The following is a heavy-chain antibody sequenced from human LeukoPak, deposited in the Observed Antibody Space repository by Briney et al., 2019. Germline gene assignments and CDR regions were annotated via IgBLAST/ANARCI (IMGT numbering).Heavy chain of an antibody. Sequence: SETLSLTCTVSGGSISSYYWNWIRQPAGKGLEWIGRIYTSGSSNCNPSLKSRVTMSLDTSKNQFSLKLSSVTAADTAVYYCARTLNIAAAGTIYNWFDPWGQGTLVTVSS. CDR1: GGSISSYY. J-gene: IGHJ5*02. V-gene: IGHV4-4*07. D-gene: IGHD6-13*01. CDR3: ARTLNIAAAGTIYNWFDP. CDR2: IYTSGSS.